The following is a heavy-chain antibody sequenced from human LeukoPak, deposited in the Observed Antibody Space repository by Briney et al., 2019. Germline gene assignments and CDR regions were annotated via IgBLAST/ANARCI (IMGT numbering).Heavy chain of an antibody. D-gene: IGHD3-22*01. CDR3: ARENPSGYYNRPIDY. CDR2: IYYSGSI. V-gene: IGHV4-59*01. J-gene: IGHJ4*02. CDR1: GGSFSGYY. Sequence: SETLSLTCAVYGGSFSGYYWSWIRLPPGKGLEWIGDIYYSGSIKYNPSLKSRVTMSVDTSKNQFSLKLSSVTAADTAIYYCARENPSGYYNRPIDYWGQGTLVTVSS.